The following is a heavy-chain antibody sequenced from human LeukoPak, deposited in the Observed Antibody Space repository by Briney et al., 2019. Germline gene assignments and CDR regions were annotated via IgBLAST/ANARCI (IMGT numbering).Heavy chain of an antibody. CDR3: AREGMGGKEVCDF. D-gene: IGHD2-15*01. CDR2: INPNSGGT. V-gene: IGHV1-2*04. CDR1: GYTFTGYY. Sequence: ASVKVSCKASGYTFTGYYMHWVRQAPGQGLEWMGWINPNSGGTNYAQKFQGWVTMTRDTSVSTAYMELSSLRSDDTAVYYCAREGMGGKEVCDFWGQGTLVTVSS. J-gene: IGHJ4*02.